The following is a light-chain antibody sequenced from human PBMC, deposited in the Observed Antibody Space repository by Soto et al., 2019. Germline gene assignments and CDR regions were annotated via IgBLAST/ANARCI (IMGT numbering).Light chain of an antibody. V-gene: IGKV3-20*01. J-gene: IGKJ3*01. Sequence: EIVLTQSPGTLSLSPGERATLSCRASQSVSSSYLAWYQQKLGQAPRLLIYGASSRATGLPERFSGSGSGTDFTLTISRLEPEDFAVYYCQQYDSSPFTFGPGTKVDFK. CDR1: QSVSSSY. CDR2: GAS. CDR3: QQYDSSPFT.